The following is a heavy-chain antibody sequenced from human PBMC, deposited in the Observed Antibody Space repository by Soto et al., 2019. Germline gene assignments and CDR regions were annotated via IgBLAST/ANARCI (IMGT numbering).Heavy chain of an antibody. D-gene: IGHD2-8*01. Sequence: QITLKESGPTLVKPTQTLTLTCTFSGFSLSTSGVGVGWIRQPPGKALEWLALIYWDDDKRYSPSLKSRLTITKDTSKNQVVLTMTNMDPVDTATYYCAHRGDCTNGVCSGRVYYFDYWGQGTLVTVSS. V-gene: IGHV2-5*02. CDR2: IYWDDDK. J-gene: IGHJ4*02. CDR3: AHRGDCTNGVCSGRVYYFDY. CDR1: GFSLSTSGVG.